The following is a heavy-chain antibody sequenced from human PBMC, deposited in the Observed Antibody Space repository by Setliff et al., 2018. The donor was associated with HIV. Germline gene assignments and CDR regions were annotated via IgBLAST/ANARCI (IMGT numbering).Heavy chain of an antibody. J-gene: IGHJ3*02. V-gene: IGHV3-11*06. CDR3: ARESDAFDI. CDR2: IRSSSSSYT. Sequence: GGSLRLSCVPSGFSFSDHGVSWFRQAPGKGLEWVSFIRSSSSSYTNYADSVKGRFTISRDNAKNSLYLQMNSLRAEDTAVYYCARESDAFDIWGQGTMVTVSS. CDR1: GFSFSDHG.